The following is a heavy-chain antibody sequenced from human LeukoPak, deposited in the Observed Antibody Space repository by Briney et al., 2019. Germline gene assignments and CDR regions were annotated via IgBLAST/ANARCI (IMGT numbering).Heavy chain of an antibody. CDR3: ARARYSSSWYFYYYYYGMDV. V-gene: IGHV3-7*01. CDR1: GFTFSSYW. Sequence: PGGSLRLSCAASGFTFSSYWMSWVRQAPGEELEWVANIKQDGSEKYYVDSVKGRFTISRDNAKNSLYLQMNSLRAEDTAVYYCARARYSSSWYFYYYYYGMDVWGQGTTVTVSS. D-gene: IGHD6-13*01. CDR2: IKQDGSEK. J-gene: IGHJ6*02.